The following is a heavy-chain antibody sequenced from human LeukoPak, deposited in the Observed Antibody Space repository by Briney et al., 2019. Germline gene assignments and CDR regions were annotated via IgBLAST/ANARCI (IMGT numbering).Heavy chain of an antibody. CDR2: ISSSSSYI. CDR1: GFPFSNYG. J-gene: IGHJ3*02. V-gene: IGHV3-21*01. D-gene: IGHD4-17*01. CDR3: ARDISTVTIYAFDI. Sequence: GGSLRLSCTASGFPFSNYGMNWVRQAPGKGLEWVSSISSSSSYIYYADSVKGRFTISRDDAKNSLYLQMDSLRAEDTAVYYCARDISTVTIYAFDIWGQGTIVTVPS.